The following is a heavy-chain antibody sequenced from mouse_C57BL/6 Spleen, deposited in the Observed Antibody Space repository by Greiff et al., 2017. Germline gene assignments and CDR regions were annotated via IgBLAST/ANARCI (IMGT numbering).Heavy chain of an antibody. D-gene: IGHD2-2*01. Sequence: DVHLVESGGGLVKPGGSLKLSCAASGFTFSSYAMSWVRQTPEKRLEWVATISDGGSYTYYPDNVKGRFTISRDNAKNNLYLQMSHLKSEDTAMYYCAREGLRRGFDYWGQGTTLTVSS. V-gene: IGHV5-4*01. CDR1: GFTFSSYA. CDR3: AREGLRRGFDY. J-gene: IGHJ2*01. CDR2: ISDGGSYT.